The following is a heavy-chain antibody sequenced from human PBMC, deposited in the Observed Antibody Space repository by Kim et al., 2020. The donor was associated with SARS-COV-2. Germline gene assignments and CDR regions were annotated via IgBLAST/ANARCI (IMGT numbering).Heavy chain of an antibody. D-gene: IGHD6-19*01. CDR3: ARHVGSGWFTDAFDI. J-gene: IGHJ3*02. CDR1: GYSFTSYW. V-gene: IGHV5-51*01. Sequence: GASLQISCKGSGYSFTSYWIGWVRQMPGKGLEWIGIIYPGDSDTRYSPSFQGQVTISADKSISTAYLQWSSLKASDTAMYYCARHVGSGWFTDAFDIWGQGTMVTVSS. CDR2: IYPGDSDT.